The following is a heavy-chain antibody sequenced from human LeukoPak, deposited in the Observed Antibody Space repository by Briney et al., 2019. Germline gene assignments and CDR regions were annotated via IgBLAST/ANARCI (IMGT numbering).Heavy chain of an antibody. CDR1: GFTFTPYT. Sequence: GGPLNPPCQPPGFTFTPYTMSWAPGPPGKGLDWVSALSGSDDYTYYADSVKGRFTISRDNSKNTLYLHLNSLRADDTAVYHCAKEVLDYEIPYWYFDLWGRGTLVTVSS. V-gene: IGHV3-23*01. J-gene: IGHJ2*01. CDR2: LSGSDDYT. CDR3: AKEVLDYEIPYWYFDL. D-gene: IGHD4-17*01.